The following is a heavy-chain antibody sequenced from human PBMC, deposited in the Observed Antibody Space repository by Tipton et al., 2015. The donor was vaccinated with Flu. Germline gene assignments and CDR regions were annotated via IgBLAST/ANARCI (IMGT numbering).Heavy chain of an antibody. CDR3: ARGRRYGDYIFDY. V-gene: IGHV3-21*01. CDR2: ISSSSSYT. Sequence: SLRLSCAASGFTFSSYSMNWVRQAPGKGLEWVSSISSSSSYTYYADSVKGRFTISRDNAKNSLYLQMNSLRAEDTAVYYCARGRRYGDYIFDYWGQGTLVTVSS. CDR1: GFTFSSYS. J-gene: IGHJ4*02. D-gene: IGHD4-17*01.